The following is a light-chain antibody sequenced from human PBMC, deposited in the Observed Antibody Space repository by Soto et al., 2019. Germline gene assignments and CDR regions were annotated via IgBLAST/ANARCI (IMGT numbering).Light chain of an antibody. CDR3: SSYTSSSRYV. J-gene: IGLJ1*01. Sequence: QSVLTQPASVSGSPGQSITISCTGTSSDVGGYKYVSWYQQEPGKAPKLMIYDVSNRPSGVSNRFSGSKSGNTASLTISGLQAEDEADYYCSSYTSSSRYVFGTGTKVTVL. V-gene: IGLV2-14*01. CDR1: SSDVGGYKY. CDR2: DVS.